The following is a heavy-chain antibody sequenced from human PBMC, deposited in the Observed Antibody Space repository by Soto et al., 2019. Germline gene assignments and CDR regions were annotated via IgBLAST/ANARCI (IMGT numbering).Heavy chain of an antibody. CDR1: GYTXTGYY. CDR2: INPKSGGT. J-gene: IGHJ6*02. V-gene: IGHV1-2*04. D-gene: IGHD3-10*01. Sequence: GXSXKVSCKASGYTXTGYYIDLVRQAPGQGLEWMGWINPKSGGTNYAQRFQGWVTMTRDMSISTAYMELSRLKSDDTAVYYCARVGGGLASLGYYGMDVWGQGTTVTVSS. CDR3: ARVGGGLASLGYYGMDV.